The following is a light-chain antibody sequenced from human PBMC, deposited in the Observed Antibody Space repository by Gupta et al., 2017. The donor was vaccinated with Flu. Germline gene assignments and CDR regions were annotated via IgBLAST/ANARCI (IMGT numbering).Light chain of an antibody. J-gene: IGKJ1*01. CDR3: MQHVQTFSWT. Sequence: SQSLLQNNGYNYLNWYLQKPGQSPHLLIYLGSHRASGVSDRFSGSGSGTDFTLKIRRVEAEDVGVYYCMQHVQTFSWTFDQGTKVEIK. V-gene: IGKV2-28*01. CDR1: QSLLQNNGYNY. CDR2: LGS.